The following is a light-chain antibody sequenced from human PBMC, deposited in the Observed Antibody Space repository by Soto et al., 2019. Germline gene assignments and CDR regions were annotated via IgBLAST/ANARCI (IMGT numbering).Light chain of an antibody. CDR2: DVS. Sequence: QSVLTQPASVSGSPGQSITISCTGTSSDVGRYDYVSWYQQHPGKAPKLMIYDVSNRPSGVSNRFSGSKSGNTASLTISGLQAEDEADYYSSSYTSSGTPCVFGTGTKVTVL. V-gene: IGLV2-14*01. J-gene: IGLJ1*01. CDR3: SSYTSSGTPCV. CDR1: SSDVGRYDY.